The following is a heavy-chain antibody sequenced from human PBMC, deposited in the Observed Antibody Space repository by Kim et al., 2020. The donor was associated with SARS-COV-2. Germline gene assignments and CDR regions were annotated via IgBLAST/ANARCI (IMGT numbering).Heavy chain of an antibody. D-gene: IGHD3-16*01. CDR3: ARLGGITS. CDR2: ISSIGST. CDR1: GGSMSNYY. Sequence: SETLSLTCTVSGGSMSNYYWNWIRQPPGKGLEWIGYISSIGSTTYNPSLKSRFTISADTSKNQLSQKVNSLTAADTAVYYCARLGGITSWGQGTLVTVSS. J-gene: IGHJ5*02. V-gene: IGHV4-59*08.